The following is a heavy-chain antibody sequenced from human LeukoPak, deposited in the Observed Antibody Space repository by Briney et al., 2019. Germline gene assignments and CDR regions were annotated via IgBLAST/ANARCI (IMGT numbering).Heavy chain of an antibody. J-gene: IGHJ4*02. CDR2: IYDSGTT. CDR3: ARSTGGWSYFDY. V-gene: IGHV4-59*01. D-gene: IGHD6-19*01. Sequence: SETLSLTCTVSGGSISSNYWSWIRQPPGKGLEWIGDIYDSGTTNYHPSLKSRATISEDTSKNQFSLKLSSVTAADTAVYYCARSTGGWSYFDYWGQGTLVTVSS. CDR1: GGSISSNY.